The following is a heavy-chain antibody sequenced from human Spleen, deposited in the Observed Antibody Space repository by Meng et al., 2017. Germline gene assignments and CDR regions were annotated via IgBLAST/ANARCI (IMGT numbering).Heavy chain of an antibody. J-gene: IGHJ4*02. V-gene: IGHV1-18*01. D-gene: IGHD3-10*01. Sequence: ASVKVSCKASGYTFTSYGISWVRQAPGQGLEWMGWISAYNGNTNYAQKLQGRVTMTTGTSTSTAYMELRSLRSDDTAVYYCARQRHYYGSGSYTDYWGQGTLVTVSS. CDR1: GYTFTSYG. CDR3: ARQRHYYGSGSYTDY. CDR2: ISAYNGNT.